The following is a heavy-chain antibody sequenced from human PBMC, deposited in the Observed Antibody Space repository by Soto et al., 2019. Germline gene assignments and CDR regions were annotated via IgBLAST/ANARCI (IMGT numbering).Heavy chain of an antibody. CDR1: GLTFRSYW. D-gene: IGHD2-21*01. CDR2: INTDGSVA. Sequence: EVQLVESGGGLVPPGESLRLSCAASGLTFRSYWRHWVRQAPGKGLVWLSRINTDGSVAMYVDSVKGRFTISRDNAKNTLFLNKNSLRAKDTTVYYCVRDMQLWRLDSWGHGTLVNVSS. V-gene: IGHV3-74*03. J-gene: IGHJ5*01. CDR3: VRDMQLWRLDS.